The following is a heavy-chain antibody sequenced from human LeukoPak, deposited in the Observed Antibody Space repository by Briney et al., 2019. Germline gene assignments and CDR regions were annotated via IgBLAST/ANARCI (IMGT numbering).Heavy chain of an antibody. CDR1: GLTFSDEY. CDR2: ISNSGSYT. Sequence: GGSLRLSCAASGLTFSDEYMSWIRQAPGKGLEWVSYISNSGSYTNYADSVTGRSTISRDNAKNSLYLEMNSLRAEDTAVYYCARSRGAGPGAYFDYWGQGTLITVSS. V-gene: IGHV3-11*03. CDR3: ARSRGAGPGAYFDY. J-gene: IGHJ4*02. D-gene: IGHD6-19*01.